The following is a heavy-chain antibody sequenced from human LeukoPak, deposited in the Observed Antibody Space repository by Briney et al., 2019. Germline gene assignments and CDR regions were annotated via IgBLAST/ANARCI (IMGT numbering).Heavy chain of an antibody. CDR1: GFTFDDYA. CDR2: ISWNSGSI. V-gene: IGHV3-9*01. CDR3: XKXXXYDSXXXXFESEK. J-gene: IGHJ4*02. D-gene: IGHD3-22*01. Sequence: GGSLRLSCAASGFTFDDYAMHWVRQAPGKGLEWVSGISWNSGSIGYADSVKGRFTISRDNAKNSLYLQMNSLRAEDTALYYXXKXXXYDSXXXXFESEKWGQGTLVTV.